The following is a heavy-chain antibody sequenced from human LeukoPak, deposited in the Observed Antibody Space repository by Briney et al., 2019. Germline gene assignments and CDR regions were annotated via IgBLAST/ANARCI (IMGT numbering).Heavy chain of an antibody. Sequence: GGSLRLSCAASKFTFSSYGMHWVRQAPGKGLEWVAVISYDGSNKYYADSVKGRFTISRDNSKNTLYLEMNSLRAEDTAVYYCARGYGDSIHFDYWGQGTLVTVSS. D-gene: IGHD4-17*01. CDR1: KFTFSSYG. CDR3: ARGYGDSIHFDY. CDR2: ISYDGSNK. J-gene: IGHJ4*02. V-gene: IGHV3-30*03.